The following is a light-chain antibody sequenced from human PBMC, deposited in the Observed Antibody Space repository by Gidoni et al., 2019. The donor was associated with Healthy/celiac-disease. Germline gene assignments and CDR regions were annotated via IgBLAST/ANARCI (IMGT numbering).Light chain of an antibody. J-gene: IGKJ3*01. CDR2: DAS. CDR3: QQYDNLLFT. V-gene: IGKV1-33*01. Sequence: DIQMTQSPSSLSASVGDRVTITCKASQDISNYLNWYRQKPGKAPQLLIYDASNLETGVPSRFSGSGSGTDFTFTISSLQPEDIATYYCQQYDNLLFTFGPGTKVDIK. CDR1: QDISNY.